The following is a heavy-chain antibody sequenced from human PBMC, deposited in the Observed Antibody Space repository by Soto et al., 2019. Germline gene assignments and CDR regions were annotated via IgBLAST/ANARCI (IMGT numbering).Heavy chain of an antibody. CDR2: IRSKANSYAT. V-gene: IGHV3-73*01. J-gene: IGHJ6*02. CDR3: TRVIYSSGYYLIYGMDV. CDR1: GFTFSGSA. D-gene: IGHD3-22*01. Sequence: GGSLRLSCAASGFTFSGSAMHWVRQASGKGLEWVGRIRSKANSYATAYAASVKGRFTISRDDSKNTAYLQMNSLKTEDTAVYYCTRVIYSSGYYLIYGMDVWGQATTVTVSS.